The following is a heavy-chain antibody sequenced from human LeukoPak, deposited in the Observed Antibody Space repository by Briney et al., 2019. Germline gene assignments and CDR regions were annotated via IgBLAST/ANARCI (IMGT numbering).Heavy chain of an antibody. CDR1: GFTFSSYA. CDR3: AKDWLAFGGVIAPDY. Sequence: GGSLRLSCAASGFTFSSYAMSWVRQAPGKGLEGVSAISGSGGSTYYADSVKGRFTISRDNSKNTLYLQMNSLRAEDTAVYYCAKDWLAFGGVIAPDYWGQGTLVTVSS. V-gene: IGHV3-23*01. CDR2: ISGSGGST. D-gene: IGHD3-16*02. J-gene: IGHJ4*02.